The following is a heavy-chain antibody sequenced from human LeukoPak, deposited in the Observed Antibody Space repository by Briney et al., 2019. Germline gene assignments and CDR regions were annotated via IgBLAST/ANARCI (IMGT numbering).Heavy chain of an antibody. J-gene: IGHJ4*02. CDR3: VKDRRYSSNWYYFDY. V-gene: IGHV3-64D*09. D-gene: IGHD6-13*01. CDR1: GSTFSSYG. Sequence: GGSLRLSCSASGSTFSSYGMHWVRQAPGKGLEYVSAISSNGGSTYYADSVKGRFTISRDNSKNTLYLQMSSLRAEDTAVYYCVKDRRYSSNWYYFDYWGQGTLVIVSS. CDR2: ISSNGGST.